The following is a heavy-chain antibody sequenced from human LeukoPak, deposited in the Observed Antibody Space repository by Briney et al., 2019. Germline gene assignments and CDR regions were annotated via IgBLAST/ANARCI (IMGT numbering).Heavy chain of an antibody. D-gene: IGHD1-26*01. CDR2: ISWKSGTI. CDR1: GFTFDDYA. CDR3: AKDSTSRGTYRGYCYYGMDV. V-gene: IGHV3-9*01. J-gene: IGHJ6*02. Sequence: GGSLRLSCEASGFTFDDYAMHWVRQAPGKGLEWVSGISWKSGTIGYADSVKGRFTISRDNAKNSLNLQMDSLRAEDTALYYCAKDSTSRGTYRGYCYYGMDVWGQGTTVTVSS.